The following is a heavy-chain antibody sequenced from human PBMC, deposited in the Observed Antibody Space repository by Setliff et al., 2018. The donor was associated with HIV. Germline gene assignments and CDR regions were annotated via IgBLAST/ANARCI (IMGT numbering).Heavy chain of an antibody. J-gene: IGHJ6*02. Sequence: GGSLRLSCAASGFTFSNYEMSWVRQAPGKGPEWVSYITGSGDTIYYADSVKGRFTMSRDNAKDSLYLQMNSLRAEDTAVYYCARDDSNYRQHGMDVWGQGTTVTVSS. V-gene: IGHV3-48*03. CDR2: ITGSGDTI. CDR3: ARDDSNYRQHGMDV. D-gene: IGHD4-4*01. CDR1: GFTFSNYE.